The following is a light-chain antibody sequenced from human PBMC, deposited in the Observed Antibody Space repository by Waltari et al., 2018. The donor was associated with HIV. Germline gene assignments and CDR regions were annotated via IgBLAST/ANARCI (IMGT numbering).Light chain of an antibody. CDR1: SSAVGSYSL. V-gene: IGLV2-23*02. CDR3: CSYAGSSTWV. Sequence: SALTQPASVSASPGQSITIPCAGTSSAVGSYSLVSWYQQHPDKAPKLIIYEVTKRPAGISNRFSCSKSGNTASLTISGLQAEDEADYYCCSYAGSSTWVFGGGTKLTVL. J-gene: IGLJ3*02. CDR2: EVT.